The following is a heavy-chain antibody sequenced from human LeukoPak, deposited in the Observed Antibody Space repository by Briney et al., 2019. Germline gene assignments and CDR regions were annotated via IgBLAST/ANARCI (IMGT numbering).Heavy chain of an antibody. V-gene: IGHV3-23*01. J-gene: IGHJ4*02. CDR3: AKAPDFWSGNPDY. CDR1: GFTFNRYA. CDR2: ISGSGDST. Sequence: GGSLRLSCAASGFTFNRYAMSWVRQAPGKGLEWVSAISGSGDSTYYADSVKGRFTISRDNSKNTLYLQMNSLRAEDTAVYYCAKAPDFWSGNPDYWGQGTLVTVSS. D-gene: IGHD3-3*01.